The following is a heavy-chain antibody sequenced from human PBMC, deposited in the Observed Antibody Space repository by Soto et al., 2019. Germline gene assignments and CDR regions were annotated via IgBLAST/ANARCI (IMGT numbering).Heavy chain of an antibody. CDR2: IYYSGST. V-gene: IGHV4-31*03. Sequence: QVHLQESGPGLVKPSQTLSLTCTVSGGSISRGGYYWSWIRQHPVKGLEWIGYIYYSGSTYYNPSLKSRVTRSVESWKNQFSLKLSSVTAADTAVYYGARWFKQKSDFYSWGQGSPVTVA. D-gene: IGHD3-10*01. J-gene: IGHJ4*02. CDR1: GGSISRGGYY. CDR3: ARWFKQKSDFYS.